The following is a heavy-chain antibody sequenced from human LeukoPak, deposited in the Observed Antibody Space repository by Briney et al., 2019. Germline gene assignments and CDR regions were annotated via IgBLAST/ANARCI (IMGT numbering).Heavy chain of an antibody. CDR3: ARHDPRGEPARLGFFDY. CDR2: IYYSGST. V-gene: IGHV4-59*08. CDR1: GDSINNYY. J-gene: IGHJ4*02. D-gene: IGHD6-6*01. Sequence: PSETLSLTCTVSGDSINNYYWSWIRQPPGKGLEWIGSIYYSGSTNYNPSLKSRVTISVDTSKNQFSLNLSSVTAADTAVYYCARHDPRGEPARLGFFDYWGQGTLVTVSS.